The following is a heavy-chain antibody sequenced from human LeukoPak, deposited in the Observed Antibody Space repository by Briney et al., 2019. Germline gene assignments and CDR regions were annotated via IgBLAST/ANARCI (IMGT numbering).Heavy chain of an antibody. V-gene: IGHV3-23*01. CDR3: ARSPVLDRNDWSFAD. CDR1: GFTFSSYA. Sequence: GGSLRLSCAASGFTFSSYAMNWVRQAPGKGLEWVSIITGNGRDTYYPDSVKGRFTISRDNSRNTVYLQMNSLRAEDTAVYFCARSPVLDRNDWSFADWGQGTLVAVSS. CDR2: ITGNGRDT. J-gene: IGHJ4*02. D-gene: IGHD1-1*01.